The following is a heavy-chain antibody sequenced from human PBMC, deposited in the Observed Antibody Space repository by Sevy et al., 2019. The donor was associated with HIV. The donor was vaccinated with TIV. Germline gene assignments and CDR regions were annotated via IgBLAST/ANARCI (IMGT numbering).Heavy chain of an antibody. D-gene: IGHD3-16*02. Sequence: GGSLRLSCAASGFTFSSYWMSWVRQAPGKGLEWMANIKQDGSEKYYVDSVTGRFTSSRDNAKNSLYVQMNSLRAEDKGVCYCARDDGYYYVWGSYRSFSNYYYGMDVWGQGTTVTVSS. J-gene: IGHJ6*02. V-gene: IGHV3-7*01. CDR3: ARDDGYYYVWGSYRSFSNYYYGMDV. CDR2: IKQDGSEK. CDR1: GFTFSSYW.